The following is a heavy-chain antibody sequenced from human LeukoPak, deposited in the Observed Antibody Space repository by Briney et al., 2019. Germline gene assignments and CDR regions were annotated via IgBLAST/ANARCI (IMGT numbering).Heavy chain of an antibody. CDR2: INHSGST. V-gene: IGHV4-34*01. CDR3: ARGHVVVVADYFDY. Sequence: PSETLSLTCAVYGGSFSGYYWSWIRQPPGKGLEWIGEINHSGSTNYNPSLKSRVTISVDPSKNQFSLKLSSVTAADTAVYYCARGHVVVVADYFDYWGQGTLVTVSS. J-gene: IGHJ4*02. D-gene: IGHD2-15*01. CDR1: GGSFSGYY.